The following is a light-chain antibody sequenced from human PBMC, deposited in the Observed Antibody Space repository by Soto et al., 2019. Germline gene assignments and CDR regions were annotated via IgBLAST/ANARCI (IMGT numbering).Light chain of an antibody. J-gene: IGLJ1*01. CDR3: KSYETSLSGSV. Sequence: QSVLTQPPSVSGAPGQRVTISCTGSSSNIGAGYDVHWYQQLPGTAPKLLIYGDSNRPSGVPDRFSGSKSGTSASLAITGLQAEDEAVYKRKSYETSLSGSVFGTGTKVTVL. CDR1: SSNIGAGYD. V-gene: IGLV1-40*01. CDR2: GDS.